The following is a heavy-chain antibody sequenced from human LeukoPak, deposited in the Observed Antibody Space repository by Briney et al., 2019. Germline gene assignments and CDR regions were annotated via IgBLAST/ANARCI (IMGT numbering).Heavy chain of an antibody. V-gene: IGHV3-21*01. CDR3: ATGNWGSYRYIGF. CDR2: ISSSSSYI. D-gene: IGHD3-16*02. J-gene: IGHJ4*02. Sequence: PGGSLRLSCAASGFTFSSYSMNWVRQAPGKGLEWVSSISSSSSYIYYADSVKGRFTISRDNAKNSVYLQMNSLRAEDSAVYYCATGNWGSYRYIGFWGQGTLVTVSS. CDR1: GFTFSSYS.